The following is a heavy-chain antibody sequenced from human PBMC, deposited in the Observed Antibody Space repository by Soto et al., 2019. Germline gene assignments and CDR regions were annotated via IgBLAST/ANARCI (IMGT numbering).Heavy chain of an antibody. CDR2: IYYSGST. J-gene: IGHJ5*02. D-gene: IGHD6-6*01. Sequence: SEILSLTCTVSGGSISSSSYYWGWIRQPPGKGLEWIGSIYYSGSTYYNPSLKSRVTISVDTSKNQFSLKLSSVTAADTAVYYCARPYSSSRNWFDPWGQGTLVTVSS. V-gene: IGHV4-39*01. CDR3: ARPYSSSRNWFDP. CDR1: GGSISSSSYY.